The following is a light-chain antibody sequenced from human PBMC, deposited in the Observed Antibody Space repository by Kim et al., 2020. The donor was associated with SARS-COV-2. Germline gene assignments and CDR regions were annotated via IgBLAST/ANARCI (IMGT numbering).Light chain of an antibody. J-gene: IGKJ4*01. CDR1: QSVTNTY. CDR2: GVS. V-gene: IGKV3-20*01. CDR3: QQYGSSPLT. Sequence: EIVLTQSPGTLSLSPGERATLSCRASQSVTNTYLAWYQQRVGQAPRLLIYGVSSRSTGIPDRFSGSGSGTDFTLTISRLEPEDFAVYYCQQYGSSPLTFGGGTKLEI.